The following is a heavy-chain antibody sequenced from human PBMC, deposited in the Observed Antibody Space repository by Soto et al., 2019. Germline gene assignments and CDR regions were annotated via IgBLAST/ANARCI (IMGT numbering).Heavy chain of an antibody. CDR3: ARQSRDGYNLVYYFDC. V-gene: IGHV5-51*01. Sequence: PGASLKISCKGSGYSVTSYWIGWVRQMPGKGLEWMGIIYPGDSDTRYSPSFQGQVTISADKSISTAYLQWSSLKASDTAMYYCARQSRDGYNLVYYFDCWGQGTLVTVSS. CDR2: IYPGDSDT. J-gene: IGHJ4*02. CDR1: GYSVTSYW. D-gene: IGHD5-12*01.